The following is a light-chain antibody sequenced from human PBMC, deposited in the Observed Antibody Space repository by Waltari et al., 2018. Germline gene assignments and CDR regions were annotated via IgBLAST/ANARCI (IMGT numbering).Light chain of an antibody. Sequence: QSTLTQPASVSGSPGQSITISCTGTSSDVGGYNYVSWYQQYPGKAPKLIIDDASHRPSGISNRFSASKAGITASLTISGLQAEDEAEYFCCSFTRTSTWVFGGGTKLTVL. CDR3: CSFTRTSTWV. CDR2: DAS. V-gene: IGLV2-14*01. CDR1: SSDVGGYNY. J-gene: IGLJ3*02.